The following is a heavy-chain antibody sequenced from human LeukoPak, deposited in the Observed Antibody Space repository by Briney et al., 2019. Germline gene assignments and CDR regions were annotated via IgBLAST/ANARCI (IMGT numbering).Heavy chain of an antibody. CDR2: TYNSGST. Sequence: SETLSLTCTVSGGSLSSYHWSWIRQPPGKGLEWIGDTYNSGSTNYNPSLKSRVTISVDTSKNQFSLKLTSVTAADTAVYYCAGGIFGVVINAFHIWGQGTMVTVSS. CDR3: AGGIFGVVINAFHI. J-gene: IGHJ3*02. CDR1: GGSLSSYH. D-gene: IGHD3-3*01. V-gene: IGHV4-59*01.